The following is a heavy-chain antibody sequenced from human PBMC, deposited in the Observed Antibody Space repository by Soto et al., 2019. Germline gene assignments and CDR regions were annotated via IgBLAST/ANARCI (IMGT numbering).Heavy chain of an antibody. CDR3: ARGMKSIAARPGAAFDI. V-gene: IGHV3-13*05. CDR1: GFTFSSYD. J-gene: IGHJ3*02. CDR2: IGTAGDP. D-gene: IGHD6-6*01. Sequence: GGSLRLSCAASGFTFSSYDMHWVRQATGKGLEWVSAIGTAGDPYYPGSVKGRFTISRENAKNSLYLQMNSLRAGDTAVYYCARGMKSIAARPGAAFDIWGQGTMVTVSS.